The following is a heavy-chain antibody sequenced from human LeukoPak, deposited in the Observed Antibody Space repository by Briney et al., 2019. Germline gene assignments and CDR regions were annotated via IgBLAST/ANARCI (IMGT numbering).Heavy chain of an antibody. J-gene: IGHJ4*02. Sequence: GRSLRLSCAASGFTVSSNYMSWVRQAPGKGLEWVSVIYSGGSTYYADSVKGRFTISRDNSKNTLYLQMNSLRAEDTAVYYCARPPYYYDSSGYSDYWGQGTLVTVSS. V-gene: IGHV3-66*04. CDR3: ARPPYYYDSSGYSDY. D-gene: IGHD3-22*01. CDR1: GFTVSSNY. CDR2: IYSGGST.